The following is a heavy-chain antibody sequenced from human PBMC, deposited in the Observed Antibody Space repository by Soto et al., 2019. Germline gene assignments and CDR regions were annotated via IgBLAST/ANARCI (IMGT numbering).Heavy chain of an antibody. CDR3: ARGSAAGPYYFDY. D-gene: IGHD6-13*01. Sequence: ASVKVSCTASGYTFTSYARHWVRQAPGQRLEWMGWINAGNGNTKYSQKFQGRVTITRDTSASTAYMELSSLRSEDTAVYYCARGSAAGPYYFDYWGQGTLVTVSS. V-gene: IGHV1-3*01. CDR2: INAGNGNT. J-gene: IGHJ4*02. CDR1: GYTFTSYA.